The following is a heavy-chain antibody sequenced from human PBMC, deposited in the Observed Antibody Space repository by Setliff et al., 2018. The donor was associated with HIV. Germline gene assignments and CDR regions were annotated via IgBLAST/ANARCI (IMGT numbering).Heavy chain of an antibody. CDR3: ARAPTDHYDPTRLGDGLDI. V-gene: IGHV4-34*01. CDR1: GGSFSGYY. Sequence: SETLSLTCAVYGGSFSGYYWSWIRQPPGKGLEWIGEINHSGSTNYNPSLKSRVTISVDTSKKQISLKVKSVTAADTAVYYCARAPTDHYDPTRLGDGLDIWGQGTMVTVSS. J-gene: IGHJ3*02. D-gene: IGHD3-22*01. CDR2: INHSGST.